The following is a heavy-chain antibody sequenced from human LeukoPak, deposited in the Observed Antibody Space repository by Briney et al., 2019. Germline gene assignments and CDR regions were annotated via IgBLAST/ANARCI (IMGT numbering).Heavy chain of an antibody. CDR3: AKDATGFSDFDY. CDR2: ISGSGGRT. V-gene: IGHV3-23*01. Sequence: GGSLRLSCAASGFTFSTYGMSWVRQAPGKGLEWVSGISGSGGRTYYADSVKGRFTISRDNSKNTLYLQMNNLRADDTAVYYCAKDATGFSDFDYWGQGTLVTVSS. J-gene: IGHJ4*02. CDR1: GFTFSTYG. D-gene: IGHD3-9*01.